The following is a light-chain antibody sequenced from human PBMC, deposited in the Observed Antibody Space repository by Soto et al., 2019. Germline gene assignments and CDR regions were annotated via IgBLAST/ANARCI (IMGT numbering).Light chain of an antibody. V-gene: IGLV2-14*01. CDR3: SSYTSSSTLGV. Sequence: VLTQPASVSGSPGQSITISCTGTSSDVGGYNYVSWYQQHPGKAPKLMIYDVSNRPSGVSNRFSGSKSGNTASLTISGLQAEDEADYYCSSYTSSSTLGVFGGGTKLTVL. J-gene: IGLJ2*01. CDR2: DVS. CDR1: SSDVGGYNY.